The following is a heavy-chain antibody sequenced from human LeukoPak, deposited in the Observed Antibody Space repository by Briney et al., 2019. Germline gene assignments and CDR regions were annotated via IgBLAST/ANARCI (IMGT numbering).Heavy chain of an antibody. CDR2: IASETYGGTA. CDR1: GFTFGDYA. Sequence: GGSLRLSCTASGFTFGDYAMTWVRQAPGKGLEWVGFIASETYGGTAEYAAPLKGRFTISRDDSKSIAYLQMNSLKTEDTAVYYCTRDQTPYYWGQGTLVTVSS. CDR3: TRDQTPYY. J-gene: IGHJ4*02. V-gene: IGHV3-49*04.